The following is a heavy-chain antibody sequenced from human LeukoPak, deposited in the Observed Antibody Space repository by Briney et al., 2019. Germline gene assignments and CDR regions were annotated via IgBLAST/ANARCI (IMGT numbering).Heavy chain of an antibody. CDR1: GFNLRTYW. J-gene: IGHJ6*02. CDR2: INGEGSRI. V-gene: IGHV3-74*01. Sequence: GPLRLSCAVTGFNLRTYWIHWVRHSPGRGLEWVARINGEGSRISYADSVRGRFTISRDNAKNTAYLQMNSLRAEDTALYYCARDPGYYYYGMDVWGQGTTVVVSS. CDR3: ARDPGYYYYGMDV.